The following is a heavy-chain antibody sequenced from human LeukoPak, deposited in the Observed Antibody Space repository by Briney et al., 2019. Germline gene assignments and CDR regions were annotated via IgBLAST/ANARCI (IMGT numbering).Heavy chain of an antibody. J-gene: IGHJ4*02. Sequence: GGSLRLSCAASGFTFSSYSMNWVRQAPGKGLEWVSSISSSSSYIYYADSVKGRFAISRDNAKNTLYLQMSSLRAEDTAVYYCARRTERITMVRGLKPIDYWGQGTLVTVSS. CDR2: ISSSSSYI. D-gene: IGHD3-10*01. CDR3: ARRTERITMVRGLKPIDY. CDR1: GFTFSSYS. V-gene: IGHV3-21*01.